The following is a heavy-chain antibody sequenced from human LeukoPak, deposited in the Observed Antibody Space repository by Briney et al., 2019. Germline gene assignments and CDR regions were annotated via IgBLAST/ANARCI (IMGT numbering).Heavy chain of an antibody. CDR2: ISGSGGST. V-gene: IGHV3-23*01. D-gene: IGHD3-9*01. CDR3: ARDLRYFDWLWSFIDY. CDR1: GFTFSSYA. J-gene: IGHJ4*02. Sequence: PGRSLRLSCAASGFTFSSYAMSWVRQAPGKGLEWVSAISGSGGSTYYADSVKGRFTISRDNSKNTLYLQMNSLRAEDTAVYYCARDLRYFDWLWSFIDYWGQGTLVTVSS.